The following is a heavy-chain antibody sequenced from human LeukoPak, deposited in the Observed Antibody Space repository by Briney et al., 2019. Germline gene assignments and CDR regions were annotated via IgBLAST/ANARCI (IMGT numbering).Heavy chain of an antibody. CDR3: ARCPQRGSSWYGDH. CDR1: GYIFSSYW. D-gene: IGHD6-13*01. Sequence: GESLKISCQGSGYIFSSYWIGWVRQMPGKGLGWMGIIYPGDSDTRYSPSFQGQVTISADKSISTAYLQWSSLKASDTAMYYCARCPQRGSSWYGDHWGQGTLVTVSS. V-gene: IGHV5-51*01. CDR2: IYPGDSDT. J-gene: IGHJ4*02.